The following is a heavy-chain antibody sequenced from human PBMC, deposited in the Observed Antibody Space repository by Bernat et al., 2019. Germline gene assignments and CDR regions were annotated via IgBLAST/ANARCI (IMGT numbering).Heavy chain of an antibody. Sequence: EVQLVESGGGLVKPGGSLRLSCAASGFTFSSYSMNWVRQAPGKGLEWVSYISSSSSYIYYADSVKGRFTISRDNAKNTLYLQMNSLRAEDTAVYYCARDSEGGYLFDYWGQGTLVTVSS. CDR2: ISSSSSYI. D-gene: IGHD5-12*01. CDR1: GFTFSSYS. CDR3: ARDSEGGYLFDY. V-gene: IGHV3-21*05. J-gene: IGHJ4*02.